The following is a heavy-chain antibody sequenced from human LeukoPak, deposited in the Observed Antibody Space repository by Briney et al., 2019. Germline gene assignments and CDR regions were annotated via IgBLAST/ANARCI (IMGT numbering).Heavy chain of an antibody. CDR3: ARERADFHFWSGYYDY. Sequence: SETLSLTCTVSGGSICSGSYYWGWLRQPAGRGREWIRRIYTSGSVNYNPYLKSRVTISVDTSKNQFSLKLSSVTAADTAVYYCARERADFHFWSGYYDYWDQGTQVPVSS. CDR1: GGSICSGSYY. D-gene: IGHD3-3*02. CDR2: IYTSGSV. V-gene: IGHV4-61*02. J-gene: IGHJ4*02.